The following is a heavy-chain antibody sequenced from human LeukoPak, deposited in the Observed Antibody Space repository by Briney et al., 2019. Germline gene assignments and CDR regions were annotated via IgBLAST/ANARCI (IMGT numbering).Heavy chain of an antibody. J-gene: IGHJ6*02. CDR1: GGSISSSDYS. Sequence: PSETLSLTCAVSGGSISSSDYSWNWIRQPPGKGQEWIGYIYHSGRTYYNPSLKSRITISVERSKNQFSLRLSSVTAADTAVYYCARGRGSGDTTESYYYGMDVWGQGTTVTVSS. D-gene: IGHD1-26*01. V-gene: IGHV4-30-2*01. CDR3: ARGRGSGDTTESYYYGMDV. CDR2: IYHSGRT.